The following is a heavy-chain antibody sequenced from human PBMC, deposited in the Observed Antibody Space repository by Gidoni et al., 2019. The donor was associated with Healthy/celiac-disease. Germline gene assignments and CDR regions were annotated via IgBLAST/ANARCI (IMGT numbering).Heavy chain of an antibody. CDR3: AKDIIPYVDP. Sequence: EVQLLESGGGLVQPGGSLRLSCAASGFTFSSYAMSWVRQAPGQGLEWVSAISGSGGSTYYAESVKGRFTISRDNSKNTLYLQMKSLRAEDTAVYYCAKDIIPYVDPWGQGTLVTVSS. CDR2: ISGSGGST. CDR1: GFTFSSYA. V-gene: IGHV3-23*01. J-gene: IGHJ5*02. D-gene: IGHD4-17*01.